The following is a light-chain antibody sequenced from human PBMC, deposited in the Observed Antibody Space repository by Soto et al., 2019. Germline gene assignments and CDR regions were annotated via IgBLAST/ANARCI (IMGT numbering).Light chain of an antibody. V-gene: IGKV4-1*01. CDR3: QQYESTPPT. Sequence: DIVMTQSPDSLAVSLGERATINCKSSQSVLYSSNNKNYLAWYQQRPGQPPKLLIYWASTRESGVPDRFSGSGSGTDFTLTITSLQAEDGAVYYCQQYESTPPTFGQGNKLELK. CDR1: QSVLYSSNNKNY. CDR2: WAS. J-gene: IGKJ2*01.